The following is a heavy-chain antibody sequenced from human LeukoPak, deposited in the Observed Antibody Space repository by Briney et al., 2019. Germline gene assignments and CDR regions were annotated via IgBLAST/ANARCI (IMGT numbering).Heavy chain of an antibody. CDR3: ARVLGGFSYFGY. CDR2: INPNSGGT. J-gene: IGHJ4*02. D-gene: IGHD5-12*01. CDR1: GYTFTVYY. V-gene: IGHV1-2*02. Sequence: GASVKVSCKASGYTFTVYYMHWVRQAPGQGLEWMGWINPNSGGTNYAQKFQGRVTMTRDTSISSAYMELSRLRSDDTALYYCARVLGGFSYFGYWGQGTLVTVSS.